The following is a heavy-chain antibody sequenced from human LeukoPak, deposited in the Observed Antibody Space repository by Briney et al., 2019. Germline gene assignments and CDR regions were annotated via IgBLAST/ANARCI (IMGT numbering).Heavy chain of an antibody. CDR1: GYTFTIYY. CDR2: INPNSGDT. Sequence: ASVKVSCKASGYTFTIYYIHWVRQAPGQGLEWMGRINPNSGDTNYAQKFQGRVTMTRDTSITTAYMELSGLRSDDTAVYYCAKSQKGYFDYWGQGTLVTVSS. J-gene: IGHJ4*02. V-gene: IGHV1-2*06. CDR3: AKSQKGYFDY.